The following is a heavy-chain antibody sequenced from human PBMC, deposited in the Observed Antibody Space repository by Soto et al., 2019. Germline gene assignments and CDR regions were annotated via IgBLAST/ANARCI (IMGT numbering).Heavy chain of an antibody. CDR2: IYVTGAV. CDR3: ARLRIATNNYKWFDP. V-gene: IGHV4-31*03. Sequence: SETLSLTCSVSGAALNSGNYYWSWIRQVPGKGLEWIGHIYVTGAVDYNPSLRGRITISQDTSERQFSLNLRLVTAADTAVYYCARLRIATNNYKWFDPWGQGTLVTVSS. J-gene: IGHJ5*02. CDR1: GAALNSGNYY. D-gene: IGHD2-21*01.